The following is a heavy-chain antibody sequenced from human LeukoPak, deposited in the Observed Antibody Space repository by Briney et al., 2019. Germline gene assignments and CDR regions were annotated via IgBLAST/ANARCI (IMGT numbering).Heavy chain of an antibody. CDR1: GGSISSRSYY. V-gene: IGHV4-39*07. D-gene: IGHD1-26*01. CDR2: ISLTGRT. CDR3: SRESGAFCPFGY. J-gene: IGHJ4*02. Sequence: SETLSLTCTVSGGSISSRSYYWGWVRQPPGQGLEWVGEISLTGRTNYNPSLNGRVTMSLDESSNQLSLNLTSVTAADTAIYYCSRESGAFCPFGYWGQGTLVIVPS.